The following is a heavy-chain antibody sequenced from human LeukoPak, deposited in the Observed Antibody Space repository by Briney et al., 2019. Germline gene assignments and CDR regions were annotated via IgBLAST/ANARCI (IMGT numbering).Heavy chain of an antibody. CDR2: IYHSGST. Sequence: PSETLSLTCAVSGYSISSGYYWGWIRQPPGKGLEWIGSIYHSGSTYYNPSLKSRVTISVDTSKNQFSLKLSSVTAADTAVYYCAGLHDILTGPPLWGQGTLVTVSS. CDR1: GYSISSGYY. J-gene: IGHJ4*02. V-gene: IGHV4-38-2*01. D-gene: IGHD3-9*01. CDR3: AGLHDILTGPPL.